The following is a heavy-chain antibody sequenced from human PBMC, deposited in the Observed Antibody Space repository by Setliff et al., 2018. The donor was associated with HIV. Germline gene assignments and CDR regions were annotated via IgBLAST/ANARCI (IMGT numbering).Heavy chain of an antibody. CDR3: ARVTHTGRGLAY. D-gene: IGHD2-15*01. J-gene: IGHJ4*02. CDR2: INPNSGGT. CDR1: GYPFTGYY. Sequence: ASVKVSCKASGYPFTGYYLHWVRQAPGQGLEWMGWINPNSGGTNYAQKFLGRVTMTRDTSITTAYMDLSRLASDDTAVYYCARVTHTGRGLAYWGQGTLVTVSS. V-gene: IGHV1-2*02.